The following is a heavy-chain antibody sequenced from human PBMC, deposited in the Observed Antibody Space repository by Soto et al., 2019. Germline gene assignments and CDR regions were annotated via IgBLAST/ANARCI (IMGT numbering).Heavy chain of an antibody. V-gene: IGHV4-31*03. CDR3: ARESRKFRDSRNWFDP. J-gene: IGHJ5*02. Sequence: QVQLQESGPGLVKPSQTLSLTCTVSGGSISSGGYYWSWIRQHPGKGLEWIGYIYYSGSTYYNPSLKSRVTISVDTSKNQFSLKLSSVTAADTAVYYCARESRKFRDSRNWFDPWGQGTLVTVSS. CDR2: IYYSGST. CDR1: GGSISSGGYY. D-gene: IGHD2-21*02.